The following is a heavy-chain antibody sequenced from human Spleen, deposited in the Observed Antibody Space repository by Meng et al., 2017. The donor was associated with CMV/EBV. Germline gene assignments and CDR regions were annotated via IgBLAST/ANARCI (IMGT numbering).Heavy chain of an antibody. CDR1: GYTFTGYY. CDR3: AAYYGDYPYYYYYGMDV. J-gene: IGHJ6*02. Sequence: ASVKVSCKASGYTFTGYYMHWVRQAPGQGLEWMGWINPNSGGTNYAQKFQGRVTMTRDTSISTAYMELSRLRSDDTAVYYCAAYYGDYPYYYYYGMDVWGQGTTVTVS. CDR2: INPNSGGT. D-gene: IGHD4-17*01. V-gene: IGHV1-2*02.